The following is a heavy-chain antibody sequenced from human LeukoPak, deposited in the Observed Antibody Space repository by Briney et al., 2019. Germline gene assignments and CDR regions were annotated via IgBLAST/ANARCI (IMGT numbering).Heavy chain of an antibody. V-gene: IGHV3-21*06. J-gene: IGHJ6*02. Sequence: GGSLRLSCAASGFTFSSYSMNWVRQAPGKGLEWVSSISSSSSYMYYADSVKGRFTISRDNTKNSLYLQMNSLRAEDTAVYYCARDRDVPAIGMDVWGQGTTVTVSS. CDR2: ISSSSSYM. CDR1: GFTFSSYS. CDR3: ARDRDVPAIGMDV.